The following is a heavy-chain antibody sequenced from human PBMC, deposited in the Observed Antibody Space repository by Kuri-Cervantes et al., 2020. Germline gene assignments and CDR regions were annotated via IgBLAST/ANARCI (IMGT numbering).Heavy chain of an antibody. CDR1: GFTFSSYW. Sequence: GSSLRLSCGAAGFTFSSYWLSWVRQAPGKWLEWVADIKQDGSEKYYVDSVKGRFTISRDNAKNSLYLQMNSLRAEDTAVYYCAKEWSGGYSYGPTGMDVWGQGTTVTVSS. J-gene: IGHJ6*02. D-gene: IGHD5-18*01. CDR2: IKQDGSEK. CDR3: AKEWSGGYSYGPTGMDV. V-gene: IGHV3-7*01.